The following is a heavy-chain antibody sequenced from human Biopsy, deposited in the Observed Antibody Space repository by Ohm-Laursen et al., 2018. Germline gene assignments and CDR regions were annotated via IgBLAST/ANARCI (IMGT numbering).Heavy chain of an antibody. CDR3: ARGMRSSGWPYFDS. CDR2: VYYTGTT. CDR1: GDSISSYY. J-gene: IGHJ4*02. Sequence: SETLSLTCTVSGDSISSYYWSWIRQPPGKGLQWIGYVYYTGTTSYNPSLKSRLTLSLDMDTSRDQLSLKLTSVTAADSAIYYCARGMRSSGWPYFDSWGQGTLVTVSS. D-gene: IGHD6-19*01. V-gene: IGHV4-59*01.